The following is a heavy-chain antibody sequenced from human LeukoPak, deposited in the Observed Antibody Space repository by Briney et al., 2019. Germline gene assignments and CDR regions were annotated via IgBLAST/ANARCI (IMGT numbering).Heavy chain of an antibody. D-gene: IGHD5-18*01. CDR2: IRYDGSNK. V-gene: IGHV3-30*02. CDR3: ARDFGYSYGTDY. CDR1: GFTFSTYG. J-gene: IGHJ4*02. Sequence: GGSLRLSWAAAGFTFSTYGMHWVRQAPGEGLEWVAFIRYDGSNKYYADSVKGRFTISRDNPKNTLFVQMNSLRAEDTAVYYCARDFGYSYGTDYWGQGTLVTASS.